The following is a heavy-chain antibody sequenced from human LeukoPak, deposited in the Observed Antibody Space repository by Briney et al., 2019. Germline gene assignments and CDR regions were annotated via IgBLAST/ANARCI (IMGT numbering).Heavy chain of an antibody. CDR2: IYSGGST. CDR1: GFTVSSNY. CDR3: ARDYTAMGNYYYYGMDV. Sequence: GGSLRLSCAASGFTVSSNYMSWVRQAPGKGLEWVSVIYSGGSTYYADSVKGRFTISRYNSKNTLYLQMNSLRAEDTAVYYCARDYTAMGNYYYYGMDVWGQGTTVTVSS. J-gene: IGHJ6*02. D-gene: IGHD5-18*01. V-gene: IGHV3-53*01.